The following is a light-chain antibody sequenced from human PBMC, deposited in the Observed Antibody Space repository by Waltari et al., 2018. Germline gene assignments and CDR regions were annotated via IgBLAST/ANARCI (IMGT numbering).Light chain of an antibody. CDR3: AAWDDSLNGL. CDR1: SSNIGSNT. V-gene: IGLV1-44*01. Sequence: QSVLSQPPSASGTPGPRVPIACSGSSSNIGSNTVNWYQQLPGTAPKLLIYSNNQRPSGVPDRFSGSKSGTSASLAISGLQSEDEADYYCAAWDDSLNGLFGGGTKLTVL. J-gene: IGLJ3*02. CDR2: SNN.